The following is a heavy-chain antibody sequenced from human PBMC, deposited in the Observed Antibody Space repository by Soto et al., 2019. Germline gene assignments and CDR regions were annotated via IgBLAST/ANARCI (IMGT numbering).Heavy chain of an antibody. V-gene: IGHV3-30*18. CDR1: GFTFSTYG. CDR3: AKGFSYSVIYY. CDR2: ISYDGSNK. J-gene: IGHJ4*02. D-gene: IGHD2-21*01. Sequence: QVQLVESGGGVVQPGRSLRLSCAASGFTFSTYGMHWVRQAPGKGLEWVAVISYDGSNKYYADSVKGRFTISRDNSKNTLYLQMSSLRAEDTAVYYCAKGFSYSVIYYWGQGTLVTVSS.